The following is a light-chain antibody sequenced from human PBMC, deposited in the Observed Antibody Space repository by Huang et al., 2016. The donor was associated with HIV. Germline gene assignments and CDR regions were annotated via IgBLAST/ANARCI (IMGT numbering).Light chain of an antibody. CDR3: QQYKEWPLT. Sequence: EIVMTQSPATLSVAPGERVTLSCRANRNLNSDLAWYQQKPGQAPRLLMYGASTRATGFPAGFSGSGAGTEFTLTISSLQSEDFAIYYCQQYKEWPLTFGGGTKVEIK. J-gene: IGKJ4*01. CDR2: GAS. CDR1: RNLNSD. V-gene: IGKV3-15*01.